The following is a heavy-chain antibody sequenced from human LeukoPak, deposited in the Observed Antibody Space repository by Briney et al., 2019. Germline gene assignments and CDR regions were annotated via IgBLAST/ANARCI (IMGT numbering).Heavy chain of an antibody. Sequence: PSETLSLTCTVSGGSISSSSYYWGWIRQPPGKGLEWIGSIYYSGSTYYNPSLKSRVTISVDTSKNQFSLKLSSVSAADTAVYYCARGDYYDSSGYYLLDYWGQGTLVTVPS. CDR2: IYYSGST. V-gene: IGHV4-39*01. CDR3: ARGDYYDSSGYYLLDY. CDR1: GGSISSSSYY. J-gene: IGHJ4*02. D-gene: IGHD3-22*01.